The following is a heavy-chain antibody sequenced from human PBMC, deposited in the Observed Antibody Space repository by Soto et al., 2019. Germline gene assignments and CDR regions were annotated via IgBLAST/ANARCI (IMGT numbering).Heavy chain of an antibody. CDR1: GGSFTDYY. CDR2: INHSGST. J-gene: IGHJ3*01. Sequence: QVQLQQWGAGLLKPSETLSLTCAVYGGSFTDYYWTWIRQPPGKGLEWIGEINHSGSTNYNPSLKNRVTISLDTSKHQFSLKVNAVTAADTAVYFCARVRARLLSHAFDFWGQGTLVTVSS. D-gene: IGHD3-16*02. CDR3: ARVRARLLSHAFDF. V-gene: IGHV4-34*01.